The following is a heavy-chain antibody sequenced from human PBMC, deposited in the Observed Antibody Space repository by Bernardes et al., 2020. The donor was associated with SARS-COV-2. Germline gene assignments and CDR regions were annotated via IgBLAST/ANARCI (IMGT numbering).Heavy chain of an antibody. Sequence: GGSLRLSCAASGFTFEDYTMHWVRRVPGKGLEWVSLVSWDGSTTNYADSVKGRFIISRDSSRNTVHLQMDSLRKEDTAVYYCATERQSLTVFGVRHDAFVCWGEETMGTVSS. J-gene: IGHJ3*01. CDR1: GFTFEDYT. CDR3: ATERQSLTVFGVRHDAFVC. D-gene: IGHD3-3*01. V-gene: IGHV3-43*01. CDR2: VSWDGSTT.